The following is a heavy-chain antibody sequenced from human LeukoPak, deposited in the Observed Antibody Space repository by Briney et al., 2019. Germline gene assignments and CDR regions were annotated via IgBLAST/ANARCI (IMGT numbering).Heavy chain of an antibody. CDR3: ARNVVVPAATHYYYYGMDV. V-gene: IGHV4-34*01. CDR2: INRSGST. Sequence: SETLSLTCAVYGGSFSGYYWSWIRQPPGKGLEWIGEINRSGSTHYNPSLKSRVTISVDTSKNQFSLKLSSVTAADTAVYYCARNVVVPAATHYYYYGMDVWGKGTTVTVSS. CDR1: GGSFSGYY. D-gene: IGHD2-2*01. J-gene: IGHJ6*04.